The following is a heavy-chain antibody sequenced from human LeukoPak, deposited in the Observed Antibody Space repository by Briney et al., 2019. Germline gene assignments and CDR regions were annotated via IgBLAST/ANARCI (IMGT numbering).Heavy chain of an antibody. J-gene: IGHJ4*02. CDR3: ARTIVGTKSAFDY. CDR1: GFTFDIYI. Sequence: PGGSLPLSCAPSGFTFDIYIINWVSQAPGRGLEWVSSISSHSTYIHYADSVKGRFTISRDNAKQSVHLHMNSLRAEDTTVYFCARTIVGTKSAFDYWGQGTRVTVSS. V-gene: IGHV3-21*01. CDR2: ISSHSTYI. D-gene: IGHD5-12*01.